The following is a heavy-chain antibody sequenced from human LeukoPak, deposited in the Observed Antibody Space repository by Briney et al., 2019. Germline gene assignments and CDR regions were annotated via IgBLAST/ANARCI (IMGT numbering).Heavy chain of an antibody. Sequence: GRSQRLSCAASGFTFSNYCLHWVRQAPGKRLEFVALISYDGSNDYYADSVKGRFTISRDNSQNTLYLQMNSLRTEDTAVYYCARVSGVAVVTHFDYWGQGTLVTVSS. CDR3: ARVSGVAVVTHFDY. D-gene: IGHD3-22*01. J-gene: IGHJ4*02. CDR2: ISYDGSND. CDR1: GFTFSNYC. V-gene: IGHV3-30*04.